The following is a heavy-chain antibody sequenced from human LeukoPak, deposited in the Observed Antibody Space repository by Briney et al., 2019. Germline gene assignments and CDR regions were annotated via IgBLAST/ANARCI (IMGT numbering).Heavy chain of an antibody. V-gene: IGHV3-15*01. CDR1: GFTFSNAW. J-gene: IGHJ4*02. Sequence: SGGSLRLSCAASGFTFSNAWMSWVRQAPGKGLEWVGRIKSKTDGGTTDYAAPVKGRFTISRDDSKNTLYLQMNSLKTEDTAVYYCTTDWQDYVWGSYRNFDYWGQGTLVTVSS. D-gene: IGHD3-16*02. CDR3: TTDWQDYVWGSYRNFDY. CDR2: IKSKTDGGTT.